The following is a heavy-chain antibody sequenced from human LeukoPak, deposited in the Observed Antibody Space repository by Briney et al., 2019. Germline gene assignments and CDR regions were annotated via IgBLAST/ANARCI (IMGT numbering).Heavy chain of an antibody. CDR1: GYTLTELS. Sequence: ASVKVSCKVSGYTLTELSMHWVRQAPGKGLEWMGGFDPEDGETIYAQKFQGRVTMTEDTSTDTAYMELSSLRSEDTAVYYCARENYYDSSGYYYLTGPFDYWGQGTLVTVSS. CDR3: ARENYYDSSGYYYLTGPFDY. J-gene: IGHJ4*02. V-gene: IGHV1-24*01. CDR2: FDPEDGET. D-gene: IGHD3-22*01.